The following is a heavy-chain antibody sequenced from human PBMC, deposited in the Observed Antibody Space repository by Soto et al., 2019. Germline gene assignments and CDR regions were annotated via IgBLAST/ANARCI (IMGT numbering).Heavy chain of an antibody. CDR3: ASFLHYDFWSGYSYYFDY. V-gene: IGHV4-39*01. CDR2: IYYSGST. J-gene: IGHJ4*02. D-gene: IGHD3-3*01. CDR1: GGSISSSSYY. Sequence: NPSETLSLTCTVSGGSISSSSYYWGWIRQPPGKGLEWIGSIYYSGSTYYNPSLKSRVTISVDTSKNQFSLKLSSVTAADMAVYYCASFLHYDFWSGYSYYFDYWGQGTLVTFAS.